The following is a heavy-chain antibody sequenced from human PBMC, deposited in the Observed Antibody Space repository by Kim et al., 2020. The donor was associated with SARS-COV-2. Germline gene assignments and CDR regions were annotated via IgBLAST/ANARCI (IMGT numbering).Heavy chain of an antibody. D-gene: IGHD4-17*01. V-gene: IGHV3-74*01. Sequence: DAVKGRFTISRDNAKNTLYLQMNRLRAEDTAVYYCARAPDYDYGDYYFDYWGQGTLVTVSS. J-gene: IGHJ4*02. CDR3: ARAPDYDYGDYYFDY.